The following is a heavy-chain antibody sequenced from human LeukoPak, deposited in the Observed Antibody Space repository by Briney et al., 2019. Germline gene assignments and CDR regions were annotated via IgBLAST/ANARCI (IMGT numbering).Heavy chain of an antibody. D-gene: IGHD1-26*01. J-gene: IGHJ5*02. CDR3: AREFRKGWDWFDP. CDR2: IYYSGST. Sequence: SETLSLTCAVSGGSISSVGYYWGWIRQPPGKGLEWIGTIYYSGSTYYNASLKSRVTISVDTSKNQFSLKLSSVTAADTAVYYCAREFRKGWDWFDPWGQGTLVTVSS. V-gene: IGHV4-39*07. CDR1: GGSISSVGYY.